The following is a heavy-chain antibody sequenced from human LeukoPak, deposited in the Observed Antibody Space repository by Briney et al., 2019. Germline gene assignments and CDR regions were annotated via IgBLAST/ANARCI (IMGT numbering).Heavy chain of an antibody. CDR1: GGTFSSYA. CDR3: ARGANYYYDSSGYYSTLDY. CDR2: IIPIFGTA. D-gene: IGHD3-22*01. V-gene: IGHV1-69*13. Sequence: GASVKVSCKASGGTFSSYAISWVRQAPGQGLEWMGGIIPIFGTANYAQKFQGRVTITADESTSTAYMELSSLRSEDTAVYYCARGANYYYDSSGYYSTLDYWGQGTLVTVSS. J-gene: IGHJ4*02.